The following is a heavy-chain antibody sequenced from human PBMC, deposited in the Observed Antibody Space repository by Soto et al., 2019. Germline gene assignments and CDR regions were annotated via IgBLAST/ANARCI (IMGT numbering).Heavy chain of an antibody. J-gene: IGHJ6*02. V-gene: IGHV3-30*18. CDR2: ISYDGSNK. D-gene: IGHD6-13*01. Sequence: GGSLRLSCAASGFTFSSYGMHWVRQAPGKGLEWVAVISYDGSNKYYADSVKGRFTISRDNSKNTLYLQMNSLRAEDTAVYYCANGRQQLVLGTMDVWGQGTTATVSS. CDR3: ANGRQQLVLGTMDV. CDR1: GFTFSSYG.